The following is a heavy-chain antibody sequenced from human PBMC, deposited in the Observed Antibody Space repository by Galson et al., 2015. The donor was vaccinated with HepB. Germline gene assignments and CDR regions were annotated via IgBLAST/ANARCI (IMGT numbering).Heavy chain of an antibody. V-gene: IGHV4-4*02. Sequence: CAVSGDSISSSNWWSWVRQPPGKGLEWIGEIYAGGGTNYNPSLKSQVAISVDKSKNQFSLNLSSVTAADTAVYYCARVWGNWYFDYWGQGTLVTVSS. CDR3: ARVWGNWYFDY. CDR1: GDSISSSNW. CDR2: IYAGGGT. J-gene: IGHJ4*02. D-gene: IGHD3-16*01.